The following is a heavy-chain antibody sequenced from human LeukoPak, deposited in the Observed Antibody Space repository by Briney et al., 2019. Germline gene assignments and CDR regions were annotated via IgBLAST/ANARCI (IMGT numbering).Heavy chain of an antibody. J-gene: IGHJ6*03. CDR1: GFTFSSYW. CDR3: ATSRGYCSSISCYGTMRGYYYMDV. D-gene: IGHD2-2*01. Sequence: GGSLRLSCAVSGFTFSSYWMSWVRQALGKGLEWVANIKEDGSEKYYVDSVKGRFTISRDNVKNSLFLQMNSLRVEDTAVYYCATSRGYCSSISCYGTMRGYYYMDVWGKGATVTVSS. CDR2: IKEDGSEK. V-gene: IGHV3-7*01.